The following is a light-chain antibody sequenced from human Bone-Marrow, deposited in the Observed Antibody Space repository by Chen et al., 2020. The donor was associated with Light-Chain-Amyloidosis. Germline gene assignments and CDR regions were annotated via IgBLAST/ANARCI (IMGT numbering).Light chain of an antibody. Sequence: DIQLTQFPSFLSASIGDTVTITCRASQGINNYLVWYQQKPGKAPRLLIYAASTLHSGVPSRFSGSGSGTEFSLTINSLQPEDFATYHCQQSISYPFTFGGGTKVEVK. CDR2: AAS. CDR3: QQSISYPFT. V-gene: IGKV1-9*01. CDR1: QGINNY. J-gene: IGKJ4*01.